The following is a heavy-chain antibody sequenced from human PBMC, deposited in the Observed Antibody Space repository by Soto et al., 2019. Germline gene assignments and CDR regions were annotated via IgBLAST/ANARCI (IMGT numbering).Heavy chain of an antibody. V-gene: IGHV3-23*01. J-gene: IGHJ4*02. D-gene: IGHD5-18*01. Sequence: GGSLRVSCAASGFTFSSFALSWVRQAPGKGLEWVSAISGSGDGTDYADSVKVRFTISRDNSKNTLYLQMNSLRAEDTAVYYCAGPGYSSQDYWGQGALVTVSS. CDR3: AGPGYSSQDY. CDR2: ISGSGDGT. CDR1: GFTFSSFA.